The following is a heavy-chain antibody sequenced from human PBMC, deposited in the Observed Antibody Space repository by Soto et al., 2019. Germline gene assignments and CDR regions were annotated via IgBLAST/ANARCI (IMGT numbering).Heavy chain of an antibody. CDR2: ISGSGENT. Sequence: EVQLLDSGGGLVQPGGSLRLSCAASGFSFGNHAMSWVRQAPGKGLEWISAISGSGENTYYTGSVKGRFTISRYNFKNTLYLQMNSLRAEDTAVYYCAKDKRLGGGACFANGGQGMLVTVSS. CDR1: GFSFGNHA. D-gene: IGHD2-15*01. CDR3: AKDKRLGGGACFAN. J-gene: IGHJ4*02. V-gene: IGHV3-23*01.